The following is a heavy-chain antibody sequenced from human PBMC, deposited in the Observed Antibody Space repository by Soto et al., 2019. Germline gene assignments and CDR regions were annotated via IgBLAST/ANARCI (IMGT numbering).Heavy chain of an antibody. CDR2: IYYSGST. CDR1: GGSINSGDYY. V-gene: IGHV4-30-4*01. CDR3: ARDRCSGGSCYADY. Sequence: SGTLSLTCTVSGGSINSGDYYWIWMRQPPGKGLGWIGYIYYSGSTYYNPSLKSRVTISVDTSKNQFSLKLSSVTAADTAVYYCARDRCSGGSCYADYWGQGTLVTVPS. D-gene: IGHD2-15*01. J-gene: IGHJ4*02.